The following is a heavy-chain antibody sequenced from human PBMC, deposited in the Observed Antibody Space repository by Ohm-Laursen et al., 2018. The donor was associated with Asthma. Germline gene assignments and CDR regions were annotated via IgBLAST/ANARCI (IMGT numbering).Heavy chain of an antibody. CDR2: ISSSSSTI. CDR3: ARTQGYGVYYYYGMDV. D-gene: IGHD5-12*01. J-gene: IGHJ6*02. V-gene: IGHV3-48*02. CDR1: GFTFSSYS. Sequence: SLRLSCAAPGFTFSSYSMNWVRRAPGKGLEWVSYISSSSSTIYYADSVKGRFTISRDNAKNSLYLQMNSLRDEDTAVYYCARTQGYGVYYYYGMDVWGQGTTVTVSS.